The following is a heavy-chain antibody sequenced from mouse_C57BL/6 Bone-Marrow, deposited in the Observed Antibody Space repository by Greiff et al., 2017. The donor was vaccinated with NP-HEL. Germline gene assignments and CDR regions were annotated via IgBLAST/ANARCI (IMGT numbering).Heavy chain of an antibody. CDR3: AREGAGSAWFAY. D-gene: IGHD3-3*01. Sequence: EVKLMASGGGLVKPGGSLKLSCAASGFTFSSYAMSWVRQTPEKRLEWVATISAGGSYTYYPDNVKGRFTISRDNAKNNLYLQMSHLKSEDTAMYYCAREGAGSAWFAYWGQGTLVTVSA. V-gene: IGHV5-4*01. J-gene: IGHJ3*01. CDR2: ISAGGSYT. CDR1: GFTFSSYA.